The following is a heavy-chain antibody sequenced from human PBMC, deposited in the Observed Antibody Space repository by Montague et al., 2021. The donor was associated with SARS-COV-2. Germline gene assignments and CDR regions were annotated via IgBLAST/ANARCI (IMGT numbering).Heavy chain of an antibody. CDR1: GDSVSTHSGT. CDR3: ARAERGSCGDGNCYQYFFNY. J-gene: IGHJ4*02. V-gene: IGHV6-1*01. CDR2: TYYRSEWYS. Sequence: CAISGDSVSTHSGTWNWVRLSPSRGLEWLGRTYYRSEWYSDYSVSVESRISINPDTSKNQFSLQLNSVTPEDTAMYYCARAERGSCGDGNCYQYFFNYWGQGTLVTVSS. D-gene: IGHD2-15*01.